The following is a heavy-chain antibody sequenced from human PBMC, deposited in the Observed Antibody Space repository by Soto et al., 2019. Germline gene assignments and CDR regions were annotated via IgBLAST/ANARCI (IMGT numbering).Heavy chain of an antibody. CDR3: ARIETYNNGMAG. J-gene: IGHJ6*02. CDR1: GYSFTAYY. D-gene: IGHD1-1*01. V-gene: IGHV1-2*02. Sequence: QVQLVQSGAEVKKPGASGKVSCKASGYSFTAYYIHWVRQAPGQGLEWMGWINPISGGTNYAEKFQGRVTMTRDTSSSTAYMEVSWLRFDDTAVYFCARIETYNNGMAGWGQGTTVNVSS. CDR2: INPISGGT.